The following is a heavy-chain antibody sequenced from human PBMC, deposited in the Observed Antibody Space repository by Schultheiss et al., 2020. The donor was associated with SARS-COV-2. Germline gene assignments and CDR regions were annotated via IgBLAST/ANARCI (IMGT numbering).Heavy chain of an antibody. J-gene: IGHJ4*02. Sequence: GSLRLSCAASGFTFSSYAMSWVRQAPGKGLEWVSAISGSGGSTYYADSVKGRFTISRDNSKNTLYLQMNSLRAEDTAVYYCAKDLPLRFLEWLPSVNFDYWGQGTLVTVSS. CDR3: AKDLPLRFLEWLPSVNFDY. D-gene: IGHD3-3*01. V-gene: IGHV3-23*01. CDR2: ISGSGGST. CDR1: GFTFSSYA.